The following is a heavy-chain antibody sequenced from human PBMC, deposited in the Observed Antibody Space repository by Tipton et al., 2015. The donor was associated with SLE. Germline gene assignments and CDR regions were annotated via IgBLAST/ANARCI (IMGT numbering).Heavy chain of an antibody. CDR1: GFTFSSYW. D-gene: IGHD6-19*01. V-gene: IGHV3-7*01. J-gene: IGHJ4*02. CDR3: ARGSWDSGGWYCNY. Sequence: SLRLSCAASGFTFSSYWMSWVRQAPGKGLEWVANIKQDGSEKYYGDSVKGRFTISRDNAKNSLYLQMNSLRAGDTAVYYCARGSWDSGGWYCNYWGQGTLVTVSS. CDR2: IKQDGSEK.